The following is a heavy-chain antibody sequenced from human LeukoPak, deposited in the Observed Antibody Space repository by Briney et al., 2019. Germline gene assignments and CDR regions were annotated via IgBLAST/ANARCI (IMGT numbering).Heavy chain of an antibody. V-gene: IGHV3-53*01. J-gene: IGHJ4*02. CDR2: FYVGGAT. CDR1: GFSVTNNY. D-gene: IGHD5-24*01. Sequence: PGGSLRLSCAVSGFSVTNNYMSWVRQAPGKGLEWVSVFYVGGATYYADSGKGRFTISRDNSENTLYLQMKSLRAEDTAVYYCARGDGYNFFDYWGQGTLVTVSS. CDR3: ARGDGYNFFDY.